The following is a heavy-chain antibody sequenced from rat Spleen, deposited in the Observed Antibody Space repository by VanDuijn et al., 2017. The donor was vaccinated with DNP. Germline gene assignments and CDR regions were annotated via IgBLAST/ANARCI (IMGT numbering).Heavy chain of an antibody. CDR1: GFTFNNHW. Sequence: GQLVESGGELVQPGRSRKLSWEASGFTFNNHWMTWIRQVPGKGLEWVASITPSGGTTYFPDSVKGRFTISRDNAKSSLYLQMNSLKSADTATYYCAKNSGYYFDYWGQGVMVTVSS. J-gene: IGHJ2*01. V-gene: IGHV5-31*01. D-gene: IGHD4-3*01. CDR3: AKNSGYYFDY. CDR2: ITPSGGTT.